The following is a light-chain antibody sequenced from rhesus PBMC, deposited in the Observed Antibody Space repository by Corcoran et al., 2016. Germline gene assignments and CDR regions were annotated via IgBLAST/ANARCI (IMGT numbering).Light chain of an antibody. CDR3: QQYNSDPFT. V-gene: IGKV1-37*01. J-gene: IGKJ3*01. CDR2: YAS. CDR1: QGISSY. Sequence: DIQMTQSPSSLSASVGDRVTITCRASQGISSYLAWYQQKPGKAPKPLIYYASNLESGVPSRFSGSGSGTEFTITISSLQPEDFATYYCQQYNSDPFTFGPGTKLDIK.